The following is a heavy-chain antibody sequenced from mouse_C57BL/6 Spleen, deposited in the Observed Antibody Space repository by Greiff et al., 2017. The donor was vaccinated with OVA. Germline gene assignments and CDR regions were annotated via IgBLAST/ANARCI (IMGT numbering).Heavy chain of an antibody. Sequence: QVQLKQSGAELVRPGTSVKVSCKASGYAFTNYLIEWVKQRPGQGLEWIGVINPGSGGTNYNEKFKGKATLTADKSSSTAYMQLSSLTSEDSAVYFCASTGTEETWFAYWGQGTLVTVSA. J-gene: IGHJ3*01. CDR1: GYAFTNYL. CDR3: ASTGTEETWFAY. V-gene: IGHV1-54*01. D-gene: IGHD4-1*02. CDR2: INPGSGGT.